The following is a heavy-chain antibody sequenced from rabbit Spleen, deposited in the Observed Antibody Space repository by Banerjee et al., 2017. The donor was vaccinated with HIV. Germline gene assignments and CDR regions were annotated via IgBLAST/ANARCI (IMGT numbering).Heavy chain of an antibody. CDR2: IYPITETT. CDR1: GVSFSISSY. CDR3: ARDLADVIGWNLHL. V-gene: IGHV1S7*01. Sequence: QLEESAGGLVQPGGSLTLACTASGVSFSISSYMCWVRQAPGKGLEWIGIIYPITETTYYANWVNGRFTISSDNAQNTVDLHMNSLTAADTATYFCARDLADVIGWNLHLWGQGTLVTVS. J-gene: IGHJ3*01. D-gene: IGHD1-1*01.